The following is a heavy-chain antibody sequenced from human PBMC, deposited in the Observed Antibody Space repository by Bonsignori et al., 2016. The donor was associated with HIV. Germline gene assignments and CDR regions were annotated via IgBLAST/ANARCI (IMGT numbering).Heavy chain of an antibody. CDR3: AREGGHYDYVWGSYRKYNWFDP. J-gene: IGHJ5*02. V-gene: IGHV1-46*01. D-gene: IGHD3-16*02. CDR2: INPSGGST. Sequence: WVRQAPGQGLEWMGIINPSGGSTSYAQKFQGRVTMTRDTSTSTVYMELSSLRSEDTAVYYCAREGGHYDYVWGSYRKYNWFDPWGQGTLVTVSS.